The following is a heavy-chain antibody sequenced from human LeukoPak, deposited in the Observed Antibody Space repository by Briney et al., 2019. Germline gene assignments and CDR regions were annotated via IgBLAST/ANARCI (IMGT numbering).Heavy chain of an antibody. Sequence: PSETLSLTCAVYGASFSGYYSWIRQPPGKGLEWIGEINHSGSTTYNPSLKSRVTISVDKSKNQFSLKLSSVTAADTAVYYCARARPDIVVVVAATGYFDLWGRGTLVTVSS. J-gene: IGHJ2*01. D-gene: IGHD2-15*01. CDR1: GASFSGYY. CDR2: INHSGST. V-gene: IGHV4-34*01. CDR3: ARARPDIVVVVAATGYFDL.